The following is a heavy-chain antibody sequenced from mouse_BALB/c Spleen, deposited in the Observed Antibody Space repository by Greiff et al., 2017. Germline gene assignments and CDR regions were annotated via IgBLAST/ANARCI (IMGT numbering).Heavy chain of an antibody. J-gene: IGHJ4*01. D-gene: IGHD2-4*01. Sequence: EVQLVESGGGLVQPGGSLKLSCAASGFTFSSYGMSWVRQTPDKRLELVATINSNGGSTYYPDSVKGRFTISRDNAKNTLYLQMSSLKSEDTAMYYCARGLDYASYDYWGQGTSVTVSS. CDR1: GFTFSSYG. V-gene: IGHV5-6-3*01. CDR3: ARGLDYASYDY. CDR2: INSNGGST.